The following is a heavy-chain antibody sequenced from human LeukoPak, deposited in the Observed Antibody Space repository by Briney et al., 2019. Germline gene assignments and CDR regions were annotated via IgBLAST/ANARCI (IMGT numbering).Heavy chain of an antibody. V-gene: IGHV3-23*01. CDR1: GFTFSTYA. CDR3: VKGVRQRELLDAFDI. J-gene: IGHJ3*02. D-gene: IGHD1-26*01. Sequence: GGSLRLSCAASGFTFSTYAMSWVRQAPGKGLEWVSGSSGSGVRTYYADSVKGRFTISRDNAKNTLSLQMNSLRVDDTAMYYCVKGVRQRELLDAFDIWGQGTMVTVSA. CDR2: SSGSGVRT.